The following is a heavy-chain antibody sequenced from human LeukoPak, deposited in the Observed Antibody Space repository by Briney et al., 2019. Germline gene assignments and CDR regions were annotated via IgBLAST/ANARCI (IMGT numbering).Heavy chain of an antibody. D-gene: IGHD3-10*01. Sequence: GGSLRLSCSASGFTFSSYGMHCVRQAPGKGLEWVAVIWYDGSNKYYADSVKGQFTISRDNSKNTLHLQMNSLRAEDTAVYYCARSLERDYHGSNYYMNNWFDPWGQGSLVTVSS. CDR1: GFTFSSYG. CDR3: ARSLERDYHGSNYYMNNWFDP. V-gene: IGHV3-33*08. CDR2: IWYDGSNK. J-gene: IGHJ5*02.